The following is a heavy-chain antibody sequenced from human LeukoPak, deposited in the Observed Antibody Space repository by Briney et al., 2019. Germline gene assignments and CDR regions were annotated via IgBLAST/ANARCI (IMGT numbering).Heavy chain of an antibody. V-gene: IGHV1-46*01. D-gene: IGHD2-15*01. CDR1: GYTFTGYY. J-gene: IGHJ4*02. Sequence: ASVKVSYKASGYTFTGYYMHWVRQAPGQRLEWMGKINPIGGSTSYAQKFQGRVTLTRDMSTSTVYMELSSLRPEDTAVYYCAREELVVVAATANFDYWGQGTLVTVSS. CDR2: INPIGGST. CDR3: AREELVVVAATANFDY.